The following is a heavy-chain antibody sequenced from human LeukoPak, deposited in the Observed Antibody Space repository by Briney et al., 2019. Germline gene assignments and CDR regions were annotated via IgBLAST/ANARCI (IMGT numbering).Heavy chain of an antibody. V-gene: IGHV5-51*01. CDR3: AISGPKRLWGNWFDP. CDR2: IYPGDSDT. J-gene: IGHJ5*02. CDR1: GYSFTSYW. Sequence: EESLKISCKGSGYSFTSYWIGWVRQMPGKGLEWMGIIYPGDSDTRYSPSFQGQVTISADKSISTAYLQWSSLKASDTAMYYCAISGPKRLWGNWFDPWGQGTLVTVSS. D-gene: IGHD4/OR15-4a*01.